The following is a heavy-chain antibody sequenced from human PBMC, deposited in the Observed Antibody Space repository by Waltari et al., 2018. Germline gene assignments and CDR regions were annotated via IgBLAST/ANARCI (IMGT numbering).Heavy chain of an antibody. CDR2: FDPEDGET. Sequence: QVQLVQSGAEVKKPGASVKVSCKVSGYTLTEFSMHWVRQAPGKGLEWMGGFDPEDGETTYAQKFQGRVTMTEDTSTDTAYMELSSLRSEDTAVYYCATEPTYYYGSGSYFNGHYWGQGTLVTVSS. CDR3: ATEPTYYYGSGSYFNGHY. J-gene: IGHJ4*02. CDR1: GYTLTEFS. V-gene: IGHV1-24*01. D-gene: IGHD3-10*01.